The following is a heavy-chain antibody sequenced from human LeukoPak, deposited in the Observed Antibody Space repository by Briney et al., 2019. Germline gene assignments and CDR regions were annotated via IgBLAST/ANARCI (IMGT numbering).Heavy chain of an antibody. CDR1: GFTFGDYT. V-gene: IGHV3-49*03. D-gene: IGHD4-11*01. J-gene: IGHJ4*02. CDR2: IRSKAYGGTT. Sequence: GGSLRLSCTASGFTFGDYTMSWFRQAPGKRLEWVGFIRSKAYGGTTEYAASVKGRFTISRDDSKSIAYLQMNSLKTEDTVVYYCTSLNSDYSNYSPWGQGTLVTVSS. CDR3: TSLNSDYSNYSP.